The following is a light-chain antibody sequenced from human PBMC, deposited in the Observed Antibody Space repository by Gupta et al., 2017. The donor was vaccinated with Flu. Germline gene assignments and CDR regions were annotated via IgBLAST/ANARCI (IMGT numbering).Light chain of an antibody. V-gene: IGKV1-5*03. CDR1: QSISDW. CDR3: QDGSTYSST. Sequence: DIHMTQSPSTLSASVGDRVTITCRASQSISDWLAWYQQRPGKAPKLLIYKASSLESGVPSSFSGSGSGTEFTLTIGGLLPLDFAIYYCQDGSTYSSTFGQGTKVEFK. CDR2: KAS. J-gene: IGKJ1*01.